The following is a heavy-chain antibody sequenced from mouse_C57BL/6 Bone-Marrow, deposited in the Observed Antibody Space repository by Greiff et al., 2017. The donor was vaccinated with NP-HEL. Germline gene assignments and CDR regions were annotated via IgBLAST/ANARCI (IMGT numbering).Heavy chain of an antibody. Sequence: VQLQQSGAELVKPGASVKLSCTASGFNITDYYMHWVKQRTEQGLEWIGRIDPEDGETKYAPKFQGKATITADTSSNTAYLQLSSLTSEDTAVYYGASRRGSSPYWYFDVWGTGTTVTVSS. V-gene: IGHV14-2*01. CDR1: GFNITDYY. J-gene: IGHJ1*03. D-gene: IGHD1-1*01. CDR2: IDPEDGET. CDR3: ASRRGSSPYWYFDV.